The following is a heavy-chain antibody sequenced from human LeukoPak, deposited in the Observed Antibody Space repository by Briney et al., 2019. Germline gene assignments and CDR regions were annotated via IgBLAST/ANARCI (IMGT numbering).Heavy chain of an antibody. D-gene: IGHD6-19*01. J-gene: IGHJ6*03. CDR3: ARDLRYSSGWSASGMDV. CDR1: GYTFTGYY. Sequence: ASVKVSCKASGYTFTGYYMHWVRQAPGQGLEWMGWTNPNSGGTNYAQKFQGRVTMTRDTSISTAYMDLRSLRSDDTAVYYCARDLRYSSGWSASGMDVWGKGTTVTISS. CDR2: TNPNSGGT. V-gene: IGHV1-2*02.